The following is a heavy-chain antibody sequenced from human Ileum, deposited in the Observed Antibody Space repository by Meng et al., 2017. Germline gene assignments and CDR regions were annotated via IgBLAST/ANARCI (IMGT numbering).Heavy chain of an antibody. D-gene: IGHD6-19*01. V-gene: IGHV1-18*01. CDR1: GYTFTTFG. J-gene: IGHJ4*02. CDR3: ARDRQWVFDY. Sequence: QVQLVQAGIEVKKPGALVKVSCHPSGYTFTTFGISWVRQAPGQGLEWMGWIDPGNGNRNNAQKFQDRSTLTTDTTTKTAYMELRSLRSDDTAIFYCARDRQWVFDYWGQGTLVTVSS. CDR2: IDPGNGNR.